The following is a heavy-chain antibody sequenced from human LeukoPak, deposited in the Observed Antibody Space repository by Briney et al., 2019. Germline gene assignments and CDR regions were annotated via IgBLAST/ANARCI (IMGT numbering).Heavy chain of an antibody. V-gene: IGHV4-39*07. Sequence: SETLSLTCTVSGGSISSSSYYWGWIRQPPGKGLEWIGSIYYSGSTYYNPSLKSRVTISVDTSKSQFSLKLSSVTAADTAVYYCARNIWFGELLSPFDYWGQGTLVTVSS. D-gene: IGHD3-10*01. CDR1: GGSISSSSYY. CDR2: IYYSGST. CDR3: ARNIWFGELLSPFDY. J-gene: IGHJ4*02.